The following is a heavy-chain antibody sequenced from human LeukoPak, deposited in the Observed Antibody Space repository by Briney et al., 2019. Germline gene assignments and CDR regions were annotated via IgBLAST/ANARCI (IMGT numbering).Heavy chain of an antibody. Sequence: GGSLRLSCAASGFTFDDYAMHWVRQAPGKGLEWVSGISWNSGSIGYADSVKGRFTISRDNSKNTLYLQMNSLRAEDTAVYYCARISSSWYYFDYWGQGTLVTVSS. V-gene: IGHV3-9*01. J-gene: IGHJ4*02. CDR2: ISWNSGSI. D-gene: IGHD6-13*01. CDR1: GFTFDDYA. CDR3: ARISSSWYYFDY.